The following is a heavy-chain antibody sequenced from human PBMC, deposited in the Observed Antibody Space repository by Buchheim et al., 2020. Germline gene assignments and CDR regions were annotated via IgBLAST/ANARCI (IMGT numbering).Heavy chain of an antibody. CDR1: GFTFSSYS. CDR2: ISSSSSTI. J-gene: IGHJ4*02. V-gene: IGHV3-48*01. D-gene: IGHD3-22*01. CDR3: ARSPRITMTHFDY. Sequence: EVQLVESGGGLVQPGGSLRLSCAASGFTFSSYSMNWIRQAPGKGLEWVSYISSSSSTIYYADSVKGRFTISDKKAKNPLYLQMNRLRAEDTAVYYCARSPRITMTHFDYWGQGTL.